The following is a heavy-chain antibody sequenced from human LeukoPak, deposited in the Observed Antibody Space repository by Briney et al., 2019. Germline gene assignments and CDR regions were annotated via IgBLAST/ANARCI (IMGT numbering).Heavy chain of an antibody. CDR1: GFTFSSYG. CDR2: ISYDGSNK. Sequence: GGSLRLSCAASGFTFSSYGMHWVRQAPGKGLERVAVISYDGSNKYYADSVKGRFTISRDNSKNTLYLQMNSLRAEDTAVYYCARDSTSSGWSWFFDYWGQGTLVTVSS. D-gene: IGHD6-19*01. J-gene: IGHJ4*02. CDR3: ARDSTSSGWSWFFDY. V-gene: IGHV3-30*03.